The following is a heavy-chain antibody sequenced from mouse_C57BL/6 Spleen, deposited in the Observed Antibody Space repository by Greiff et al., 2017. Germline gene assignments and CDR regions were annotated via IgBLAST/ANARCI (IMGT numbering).Heavy chain of an antibody. J-gene: IGHJ1*03. Sequence: QVQLKQPGAELVKPGASVKVSCKASGYTFTSYWMHWVKQRPGQGLEWIGRIHPSDSDTNYNQKFKGKATLTVDKSSSTAYMQLSSLTSEDSAVYYCAIDYSNYNWYFDVWGTGTTVTVSS. V-gene: IGHV1-74*01. CDR3: AIDYSNYNWYFDV. D-gene: IGHD2-5*01. CDR1: GYTFTSYW. CDR2: IHPSDSDT.